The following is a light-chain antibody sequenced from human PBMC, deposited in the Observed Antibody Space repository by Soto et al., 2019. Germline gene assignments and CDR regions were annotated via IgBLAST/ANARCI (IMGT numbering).Light chain of an antibody. Sequence: DIQMTQSPSSLSASVGDRVTITCRASPSISSYLNWYQQKPGKAPKLLLYAASSLQSGVPSRFSGSGSGTDFTLTISSLQPEDFSTDYCQHSYSTPPPTFGGGTKVEIK. J-gene: IGKJ4*01. CDR3: QHSYSTPPPT. CDR1: PSISSY. CDR2: AAS. V-gene: IGKV1-39*01.